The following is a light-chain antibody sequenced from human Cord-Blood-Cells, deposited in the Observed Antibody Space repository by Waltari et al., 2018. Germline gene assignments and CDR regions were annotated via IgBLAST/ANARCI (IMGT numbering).Light chain of an antibody. Sequence: QSALTQPASVSGSPGQSITISCTGTSSDVGGYNNVSWYQPHPGKAPKLMIYDVSNRPSGVSNRFSGSKSGNTASLTISGLQAEDEADYYCSSYTSSSTLVFGTGTKVTVL. V-gene: IGLV2-14*03. CDR1: SSDVGGYNN. CDR3: SSYTSSSTLV. CDR2: DVS. J-gene: IGLJ1*01.